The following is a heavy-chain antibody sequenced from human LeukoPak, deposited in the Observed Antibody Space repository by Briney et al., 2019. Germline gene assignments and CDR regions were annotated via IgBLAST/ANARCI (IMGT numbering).Heavy chain of an antibody. J-gene: IGHJ4*02. D-gene: IGHD1-26*01. CDR3: ARVEYSGSYGEDY. CDR1: GGSISSGDYY. V-gene: IGHV4-30-4*01. Sequence: SETLSLTCTVSGGSISSGDYYWSWIRQPPGKGLEWIGYIYYSGSTYYNPSLKSRVTISVDTSKNQFSLKLSSVTAADTAVYYCARVEYSGSYGEDYWGQGTLVTVSS. CDR2: IYYSGST.